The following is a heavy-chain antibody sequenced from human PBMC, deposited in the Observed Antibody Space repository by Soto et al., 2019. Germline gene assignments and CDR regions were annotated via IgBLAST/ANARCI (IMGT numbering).Heavy chain of an antibody. CDR2: IWYDGSNK. CDR3: ARDLLSTTTTLLRY. V-gene: IGHV3-33*01. D-gene: IGHD1-1*01. CDR1: GFTFSSYG. Sequence: GGSLRLSCAASGFTFSSYGMHWVRQAPGKGLEWVAVIWYDGSNKYYADSVKGRFTISRDNSKNTLYLQMNSLRAEDTAVYYCARDLLSTTTTLLRYWGQGTLVTVSS. J-gene: IGHJ4*02.